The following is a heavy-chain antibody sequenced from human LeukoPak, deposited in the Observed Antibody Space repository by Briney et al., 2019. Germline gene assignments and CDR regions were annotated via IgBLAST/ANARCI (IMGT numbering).Heavy chain of an antibody. Sequence: GGSLRLSCAASGFTFSSYAMHWVRQAPGKGLEWVSYISSSSSTIYYADSVKGRFTISRDNAKNSLYLQMNSLRAEDTAVYYCARKLKDYYDSSGYYFDYWGQGTLVTVSS. V-gene: IGHV3-48*04. CDR1: GFTFSSYA. D-gene: IGHD3-22*01. J-gene: IGHJ4*02. CDR3: ARKLKDYYDSSGYYFDY. CDR2: ISSSSSTI.